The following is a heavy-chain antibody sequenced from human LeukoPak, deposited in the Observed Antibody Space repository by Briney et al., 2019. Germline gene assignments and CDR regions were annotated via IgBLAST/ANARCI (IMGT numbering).Heavy chain of an antibody. CDR1: GYTFTSYY. CDR3: AAIAVAGTDFDY. J-gene: IGHJ4*02. Sequence: ASVKVSCKASGYTFTSYYMHWVRQAPGQGLEWMGIINPSGGSTSYAQKFQGRVTMTRDTSTSTVYVELSSLRSEDTAVYYCAAIAVAGTDFDYWGQGTLVTVSS. V-gene: IGHV1-46*01. CDR2: INPSGGST. D-gene: IGHD6-19*01.